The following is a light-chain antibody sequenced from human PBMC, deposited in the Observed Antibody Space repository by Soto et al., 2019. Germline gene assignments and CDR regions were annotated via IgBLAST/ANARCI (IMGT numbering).Light chain of an antibody. CDR2: EVN. J-gene: IGLJ1*01. CDR1: SSDVGGFDY. V-gene: IGLV2-8*01. CDR3: SSYTNINTRACV. Sequence: QSALTQPPSASGSPGQSVTISCTGTSSDVGGFDYVSWYQQYPGKAPRLMIYEVNERPSGVPDRCSGSKSGNTASLTVSGLRAEDEADYYCSSYTNINTRACVFGTGTKLTVL.